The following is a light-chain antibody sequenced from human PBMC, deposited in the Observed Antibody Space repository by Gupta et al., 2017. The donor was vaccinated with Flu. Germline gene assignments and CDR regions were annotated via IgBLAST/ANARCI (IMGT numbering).Light chain of an antibody. CDR1: QSVSSN. CDR2: VAS. V-gene: IGKV3-15*01. Sequence: LSVSPGERATLSCRASQSVSSNLAWYQQKPGQAPRLLIYVASTRATGIPARFSGSGSGTEFTLTISSLQSEDFAVYYCQQYNNWPPGVFTFGPGTKVDIK. CDR3: QQYNNWPPGVFT. J-gene: IGKJ3*01.